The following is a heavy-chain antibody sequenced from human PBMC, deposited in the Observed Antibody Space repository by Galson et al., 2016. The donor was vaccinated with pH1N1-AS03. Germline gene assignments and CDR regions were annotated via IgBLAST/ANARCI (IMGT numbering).Heavy chain of an antibody. J-gene: IGHJ1*01. Sequence: SLRLSCAASGFIFSDYAMHWVRQAPVKGLEWVAFISYDTGREKYADSVRGRFTISKDRPRNMLYLEMNNLRVEDTAVYYCVRETPFSSTWYPFHHWGQGTLVRVSA. CDR1: GFIFSDYA. CDR3: VRETPFSSTWYPFHH. D-gene: IGHD6-13*01. V-gene: IGHV3-30-3*01. CDR2: ISYDTGRE.